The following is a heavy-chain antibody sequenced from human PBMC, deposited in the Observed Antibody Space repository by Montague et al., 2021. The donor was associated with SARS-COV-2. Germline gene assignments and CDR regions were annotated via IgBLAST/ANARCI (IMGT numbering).Heavy chain of an antibody. CDR1: GLTFSAYA. CDR2: ISYDDFDK. J-gene: IGHJ4*02. V-gene: IGHV3-30*04. Sequence: SLRLSCSASGLTFSAYAMHWVRQAPGKGLEWLAVISYDDFDKYYADSVRGRFTVSRDNPRNTLYLQMNSLTTEDTAVFYCARRDQYGSWTNELLQFWGQGIIVTVSS. D-gene: IGHD3-10*01. CDR3: ARRDQYGSWTNELLQF.